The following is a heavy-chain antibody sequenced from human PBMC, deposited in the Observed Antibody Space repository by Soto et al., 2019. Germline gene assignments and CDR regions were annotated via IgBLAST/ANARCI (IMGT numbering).Heavy chain of an antibody. V-gene: IGHV3-23*01. Sequence: EVELLESGGGLVQPGGSLRLSCVASGFAFKNYDMRWIRQAPGKGLEWVSGISGSGGVTYYADSVKGRFTISRDNSKNTRYLQMNCLRAEDTAIYYCAKNRQFRSYYESAGHYDNWGQGTLVTVSS. CDR2: ISGSGGVT. D-gene: IGHD3-10*01. CDR1: GFAFKNYD. J-gene: IGHJ4*02. CDR3: AKNRQFRSYYESAGHYDN.